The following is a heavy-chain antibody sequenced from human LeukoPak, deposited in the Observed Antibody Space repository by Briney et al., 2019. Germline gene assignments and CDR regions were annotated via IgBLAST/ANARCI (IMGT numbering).Heavy chain of an antibody. CDR3: ARSGLATVTTPYLDY. V-gene: IGHV3-21*01. CDR1: GFTFSSYS. D-gene: IGHD4-17*01. Sequence: GGSLRLSCAASGFTFSSYSMNWVRQAPGKGLEWVSSISSSSSYIYYADSVKGRFTISRDNAKNSLYLQMNSLRAEDTAVYYCARSGLATVTTPYLDYWGQGTLVTVSS. CDR2: ISSSSSYI. J-gene: IGHJ4*02.